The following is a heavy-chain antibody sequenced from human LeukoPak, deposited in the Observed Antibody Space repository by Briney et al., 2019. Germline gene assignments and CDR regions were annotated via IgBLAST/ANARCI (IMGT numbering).Heavy chain of an antibody. J-gene: IGHJ2*01. CDR3: ARRFYDPWSGNQNFDL. CDR1: GDSISSSS. V-gene: IGHV4-4*09. D-gene: IGHD3-3*01. CDR2: ISTSGSN. Sequence: SETLSLTCTVSGDSISSSSWSWIRQPPGKGLEWVGYISTSGSNNYSPSLKSRVTISLDTSKNQFSLNVRSVAAADTAVYYCARRFYDPWSGNQNFDLWGRGTLVTVSS.